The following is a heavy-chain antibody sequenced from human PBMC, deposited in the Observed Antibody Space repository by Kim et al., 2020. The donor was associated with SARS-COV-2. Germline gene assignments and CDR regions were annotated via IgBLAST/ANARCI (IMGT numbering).Heavy chain of an antibody. CDR3: ARESCSSTSCYVYYYYGMDV. Sequence: GGSLRLSCAASGFTFSSYAMHWVRQAPGKGLEWVAVISYDGSNKYYADSVKGRFTISRDNSKNTLYLQMNSLRAEDTAVYYCARESCSSTSCYVYYYYGMDVWGQGTTVTVSS. D-gene: IGHD2-2*01. J-gene: IGHJ6*02. CDR2: ISYDGSNK. CDR1: GFTFSSYA. V-gene: IGHV3-30*04.